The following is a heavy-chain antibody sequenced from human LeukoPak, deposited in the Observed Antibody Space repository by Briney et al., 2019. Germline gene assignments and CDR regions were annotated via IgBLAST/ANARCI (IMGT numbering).Heavy chain of an antibody. J-gene: IGHJ4*02. Sequence: GGSLRLSCAASGFTFSSYAMSWVRQAPGKGLEWVSAISGSGGSTYYADSVKGRFTISRDNSKNTLYLQMNSLRAEDTAVYYCAGSRVPRPTVTPDWYFDYWGQGTLVTVSS. CDR2: ISGSGGST. CDR3: AGSRVPRPTVTPDWYFDY. CDR1: GFTFSSYA. D-gene: IGHD4-17*01. V-gene: IGHV3-23*01.